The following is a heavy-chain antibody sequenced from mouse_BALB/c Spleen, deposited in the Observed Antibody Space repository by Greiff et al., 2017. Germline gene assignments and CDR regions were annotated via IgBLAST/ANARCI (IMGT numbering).Heavy chain of an antibody. CDR3: ARRSLFDY. J-gene: IGHJ2*01. D-gene: IGHD6-2*01. CDR1: GFTFSSFG. V-gene: IGHV5-17*02. Sequence: EVKVVESGGGLVQPGGSRKLSCAASGFTFSSFGMHWVRQAPEKGLEWVAYISSGSSTIYYADTVKGRFTISRDNPKNTLFLQMTSLRSEDTAMYYCARRSLFDYWGQGTTLTVSS. CDR2: ISSGSSTI.